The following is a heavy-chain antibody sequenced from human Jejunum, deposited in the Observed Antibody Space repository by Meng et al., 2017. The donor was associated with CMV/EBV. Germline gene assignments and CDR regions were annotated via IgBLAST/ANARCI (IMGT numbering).Heavy chain of an antibody. CDR3: AKDSVRSCSGGNCPNWGAFDF. V-gene: IGHV3-9*01. Sequence: AMHWVRQVPGEGLEWVSAISWNGATIAYAASVKGRFTITRDNARNSLYLQMNSLTAEDTAFYYCAKDSVRSCSGGNCPNWGAFDFWGQGTRVTVSS. CDR2: ISWNGATI. D-gene: IGHD2-15*01. CDR1: A. J-gene: IGHJ3*01.